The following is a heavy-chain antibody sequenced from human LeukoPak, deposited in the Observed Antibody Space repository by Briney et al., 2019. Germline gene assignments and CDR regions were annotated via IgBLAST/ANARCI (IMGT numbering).Heavy chain of an antibody. CDR3: ARVSITMVRGVIIYYGMDV. J-gene: IGHJ6*02. CDR1: GGTFISYA. CDR2: IIPILGIA. D-gene: IGHD3-10*01. V-gene: IGHV1-69*04. Sequence: ASVTVSCKASGGTFISYAISWVRQAPGQGLEWMGRIIPILGIANYAQKFQGRVTITADKSTSTAYMELSSLRSEDTAVYYCARVSITMVRGVIIYYGMDVWGQGTTVTVSS.